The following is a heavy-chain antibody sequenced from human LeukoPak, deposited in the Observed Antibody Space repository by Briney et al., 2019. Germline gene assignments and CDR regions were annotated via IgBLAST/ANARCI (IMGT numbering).Heavy chain of an antibody. V-gene: IGHV3-7*01. CDR2: IKQDGSEK. Sequence: GGSLRLSCAASGFTFSSYWMTWVRQAPGKGLEWVANIKQDGSEKGFVESVKGRFTISRDNAKNSLYLQMNSLRAEDTAVYYCASEAAVAGTGFDDYWGQGILVTVSS. CDR3: ASEAAVAGTGFDDY. CDR1: GFTFSSYW. J-gene: IGHJ4*02. D-gene: IGHD6-19*01.